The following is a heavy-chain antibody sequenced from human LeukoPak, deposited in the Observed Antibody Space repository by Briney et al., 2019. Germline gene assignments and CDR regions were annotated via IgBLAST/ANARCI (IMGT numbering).Heavy chain of an antibody. Sequence: GGSLRLSCAASGFTFSSYSMNWLRQAPGKGLEWVSSISSSSSYIYYADLVKGRFTISRDNAKNSLYLQMNSLRAEDTAVYYCARDLRVTTSRSYYYYYGMDVWGQGTTVTVSS. D-gene: IGHD4-17*01. CDR3: ARDLRVTTSRSYYYYYGMDV. CDR1: GFTFSSYS. CDR2: ISSSSSYI. V-gene: IGHV3-21*01. J-gene: IGHJ6*02.